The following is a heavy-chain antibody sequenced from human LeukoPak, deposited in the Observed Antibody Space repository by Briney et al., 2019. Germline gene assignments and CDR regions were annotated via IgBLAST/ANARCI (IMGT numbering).Heavy chain of an antibody. CDR1: GGSIRTYC. D-gene: IGHD5-24*01. V-gene: IGHV4-4*07. CDR2: ICSSGTT. CDR3: ARDRGTDGSDQLDP. Sequence: SETLSLTCTVSGGSIRTYCWIWIRQADGKGLEWIGRICSSGTTICNPSLKSRVIMSLDMSNNQFSLILTSVTAADTAVYYCARDRGTDGSDQLDPWGQGILVTVSS. J-gene: IGHJ5*02.